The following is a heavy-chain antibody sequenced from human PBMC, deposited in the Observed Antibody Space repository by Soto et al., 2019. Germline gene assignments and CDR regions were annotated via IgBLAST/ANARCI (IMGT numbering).Heavy chain of an antibody. CDR1: GFAVSSKY. Sequence: EVPLVESGGGLIQPGGSLRLSCAASGFAVSSKYMTWVRQAPGKGLEWVSVIYGGGTTYYAASVKARFTISRDTSNNTLYLQINSLRAEDTPVYYCLQTTGWPGFDFWGQGTLVTVSS. CDR2: IYGGGTT. V-gene: IGHV3-53*01. J-gene: IGHJ4*02. CDR3: LQTTGWPGFDF. D-gene: IGHD6-19*01.